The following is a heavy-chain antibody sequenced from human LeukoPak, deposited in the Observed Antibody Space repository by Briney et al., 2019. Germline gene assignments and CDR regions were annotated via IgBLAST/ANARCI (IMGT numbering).Heavy chain of an antibody. CDR3: ARAGLYEFDAFDI. Sequence: SETLSLTCTVSGGSISSGSYYWSWIRQPAGKGLEWIGRIYTSGSTNYNPSLKSRVTISVDTSKNQFSLKLSSVTAADTAVYYCARAGLYEFDAFDIWGQGTMVTVSS. D-gene: IGHD2/OR15-2a*01. J-gene: IGHJ3*02. V-gene: IGHV4-61*02. CDR2: IYTSGST. CDR1: GGSISSGSYY.